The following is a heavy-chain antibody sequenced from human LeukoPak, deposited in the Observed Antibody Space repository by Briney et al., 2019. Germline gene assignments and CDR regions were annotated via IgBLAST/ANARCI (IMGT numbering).Heavy chain of an antibody. V-gene: IGHV1-18*01. CDR1: GYTFTSYG. D-gene: IGHD1-26*01. J-gene: IGHJ6*02. CDR3: ARDTQVGAGPYYYYGMDV. Sequence: GASVKVSCKASGYTFTSYGISWVRQAPGQGLEWMGWISAYNGNTNYAQKLQGRVTMTTDTSTSTAYMELRSLRSDDTAVYYCARDTQVGAGPYYYYGMDVWGQGTTVTVSS. CDR2: ISAYNGNT.